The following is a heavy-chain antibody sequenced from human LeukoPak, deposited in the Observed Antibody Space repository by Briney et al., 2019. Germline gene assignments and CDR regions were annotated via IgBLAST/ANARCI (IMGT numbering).Heavy chain of an antibody. Sequence: GGSLRLSCAASGLTFSSYWMSWVRQAPGKGLEWVANIKQDGSEKYYVDSVKGRFTISRDNAKKSLYLQMNSLRAEDTAVYYCARAPRMHSSSYHYYYYYYMDVWGKGTTVTVSS. CDR1: GLTFSSYW. J-gene: IGHJ6*03. CDR3: ARAPRMHSSSYHYYYYYYMDV. D-gene: IGHD6-13*01. CDR2: IKQDGSEK. V-gene: IGHV3-7*04.